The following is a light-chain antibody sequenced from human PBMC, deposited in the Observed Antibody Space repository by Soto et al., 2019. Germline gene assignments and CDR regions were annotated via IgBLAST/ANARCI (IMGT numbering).Light chain of an antibody. CDR1: QSVSSN. CDR3: QQYNNWPGS. J-gene: IGKJ3*01. V-gene: IGKV3-15*01. Sequence: EIVMTQSPATLSVSPGERATLACRASQSVSSNLAWYQQKPGQAPRLLIYGASTRATGIPAKFSGSGSGTEFTATFLSLQSEDFAVYYCQQYNNWPGSFGPGNKVDIK. CDR2: GAS.